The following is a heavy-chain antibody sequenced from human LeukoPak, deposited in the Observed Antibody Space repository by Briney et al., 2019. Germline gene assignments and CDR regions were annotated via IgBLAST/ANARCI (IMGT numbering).Heavy chain of an antibody. J-gene: IGHJ6*03. CDR1: GFTFSSYS. CDR2: ISSSSSYI. V-gene: IGHV3-21*01. Sequence: GGSLRLSCAASGFTFSSYSMNWVRQAPGKGLEWVSSISSSSSYIFYADSVKGRFTISRDNAKNSLYLQMNSLRAEDTAVYYCASSTIAAARADFYYYYYMDVWGKGTTVTVSS. D-gene: IGHD6-13*01. CDR3: ASSTIAAARADFYYYYYMDV.